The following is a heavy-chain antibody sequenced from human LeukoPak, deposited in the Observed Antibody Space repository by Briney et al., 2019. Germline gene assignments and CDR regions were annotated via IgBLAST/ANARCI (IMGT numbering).Heavy chain of an antibody. J-gene: IGHJ4*02. Sequence: PSETLSLTCAVYGGSFSGYYWSWIRQPPGKGLEWIGEINHSGSTNYNPSLKSRVTISVDTSKNQFSLKLSSVTAADTAAYYCARGLTVTTYSGPSYYFDYWGQGTLVTVSS. CDR3: ARGLTVTTYSGPSYYFDY. V-gene: IGHV4-34*01. CDR2: INHSGST. D-gene: IGHD4-17*01. CDR1: GGSFSGYY.